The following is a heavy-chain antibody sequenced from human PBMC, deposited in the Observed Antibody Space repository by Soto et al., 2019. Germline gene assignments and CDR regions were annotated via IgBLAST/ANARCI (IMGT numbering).Heavy chain of an antibody. CDR3: ARDKTLSGSLDY. V-gene: IGHV3-21*01. D-gene: IGHD6-25*01. CDR1: GFTFSTYS. Sequence: PGGSLRLSCAGSGFTFSTYSLNWVRQAPGRGLEWVSSITNSGSYIYYADSVKGRFTISRDNAKNSLYLQMNSLRAEDTAVYYCARDKTLSGSLDYWGQGTPVTVSS. CDR2: ITNSGSYI. J-gene: IGHJ4*02.